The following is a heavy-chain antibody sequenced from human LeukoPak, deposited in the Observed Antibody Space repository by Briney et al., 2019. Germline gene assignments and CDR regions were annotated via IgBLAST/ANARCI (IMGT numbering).Heavy chain of an antibody. V-gene: IGHV3-21*01. CDR1: GFTVSSNY. Sequence: GGSLRLSCAASGFTVSSNYMNWVRQAPGKGLEWVSSISSSSSYMYYADSVKGRFTISRDNAKNSLYLQMNSLRAEDTAVYYCARPTRANYYGSGSSYWYFDLWGRGTLVTVSS. D-gene: IGHD3-10*01. CDR2: ISSSSSYM. CDR3: ARPTRANYYGSGSSYWYFDL. J-gene: IGHJ2*01.